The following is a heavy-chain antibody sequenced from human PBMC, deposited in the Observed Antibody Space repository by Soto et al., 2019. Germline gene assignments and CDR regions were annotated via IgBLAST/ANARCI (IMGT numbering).Heavy chain of an antibody. D-gene: IGHD2-2*01. CDR1: GYTFTGYY. J-gene: IGHJ6*02. V-gene: IGHV1-18*04. Sequence: ASVKVSCKASGYTFTGYYMHWVRQAPGQGLEWMGWISAYNGNTNYAQKLQGRVTMTTDTSTSTAYMELRSLRSDDTAVYYCARFYCSSTRCRYYYYGMDVWGQGTTVTVSS. CDR2: ISAYNGNT. CDR3: ARFYCSSTRCRYYYYGMDV.